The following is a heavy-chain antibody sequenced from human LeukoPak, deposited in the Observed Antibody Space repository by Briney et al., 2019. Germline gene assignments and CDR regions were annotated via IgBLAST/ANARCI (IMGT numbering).Heavy chain of an antibody. Sequence: GGSLRLSCAASGFTFSRFWVSWVRQAPGKGLEWVANIKKDGSEEYYVDSVKGRFTISRDNAKNSLYLQMNTLRAEDTAVYYCARDRESTSGWYFEFDIWGQGTMVTVSS. D-gene: IGHD6-19*01. CDR1: GFTFSRFW. CDR3: ARDRESTSGWYFEFDI. V-gene: IGHV3-7*01. CDR2: IKKDGSEE. J-gene: IGHJ3*02.